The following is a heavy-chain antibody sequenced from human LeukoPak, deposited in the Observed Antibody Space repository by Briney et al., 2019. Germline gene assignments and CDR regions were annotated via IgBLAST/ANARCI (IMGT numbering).Heavy chain of an antibody. J-gene: IGHJ3*02. D-gene: IGHD3-10*01. CDR1: GGSISSGGYY. Sequence: TLSLTCTVSGGSISSGGYYWSWIRQHPGKGLEWIGNIYYSRSTYYNPSLKSRVTISVDTSKNQFSLNLSSVTAADTAVYYCARGSITSAFDIWGQGAMVIVSS. V-gene: IGHV4-31*03. CDR2: IYYSRST. CDR3: ARGSITSAFDI.